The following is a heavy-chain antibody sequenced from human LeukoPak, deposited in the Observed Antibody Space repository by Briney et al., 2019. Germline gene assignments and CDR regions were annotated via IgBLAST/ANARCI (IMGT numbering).Heavy chain of an antibody. CDR3: ARDTPLSAAGFDY. CDR1: GFTFSSYN. V-gene: IGHV3-21*01. J-gene: IGHJ4*02. Sequence: PGGSLRLSCAASGFTFSSYNMNWVRQAPGKGLEWVSSISSSSSYIYYADSVKGRFTISRDNAKNSLYLQMNSLRAEDTAAYYCARDTPLSAAGFDYWGQGTLVTVSS. CDR2: ISSSSSYI. D-gene: IGHD6-13*01.